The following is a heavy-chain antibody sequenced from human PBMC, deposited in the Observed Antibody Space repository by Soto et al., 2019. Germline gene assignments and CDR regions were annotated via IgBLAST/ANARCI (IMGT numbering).Heavy chain of an antibody. D-gene: IGHD1-26*01. CDR2: IYSGGST. Sequence: EVQLVESGGGLVQAGGSLRLSCAASGFTVSSNYMSWVRQAPGKGLEWVSVIYSGGSTYYADSVKGRFTISRDNSKNTLYLQMNSLRAEDTAVYYCARRGVGATTRAGVFDPWGQGTLVTVSS. CDR3: ARRGVGATTRAGVFDP. J-gene: IGHJ5*02. V-gene: IGHV3-66*04. CDR1: GFTVSSNY.